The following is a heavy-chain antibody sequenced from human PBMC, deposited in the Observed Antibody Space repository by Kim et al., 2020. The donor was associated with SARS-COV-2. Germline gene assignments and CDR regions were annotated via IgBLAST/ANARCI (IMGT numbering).Heavy chain of an antibody. V-gene: IGHV1-2*02. J-gene: IGHJ4*02. Sequence: ASVKVSCRISGYTFTDYYLQWLRQAPGQGLEWMGWIDPNSGATNYAQKFQGRVTMTRDTSISTIYMDLSSLRSDDTAMYYCARDPGLQDFDYWGQGTLVTVSS. CDR3: ARDPGLQDFDY. D-gene: IGHD4-4*01. CDR1: GYTFTDYY. CDR2: IDPNSGAT.